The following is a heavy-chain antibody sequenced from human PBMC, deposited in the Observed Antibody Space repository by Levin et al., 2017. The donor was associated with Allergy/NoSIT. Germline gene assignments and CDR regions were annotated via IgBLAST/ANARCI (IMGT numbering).Heavy chain of an antibody. CDR2: IYYAGGT. V-gene: IGHV4-59*01. J-gene: IGHJ4*02. CDR1: GDSISPFY. Sequence: SETLSLTCTVSGDSISPFYWSWIRQPPGKGLEWVGYIYYAGGTKYSPSLKSRVTISVDTSKNQFSLRLTSVTAADTAVYYCARINRWDGDPWYFDYWGQGTLVTVSS. D-gene: IGHD5-24*01. CDR3: ARINRWDGDPWYFDY.